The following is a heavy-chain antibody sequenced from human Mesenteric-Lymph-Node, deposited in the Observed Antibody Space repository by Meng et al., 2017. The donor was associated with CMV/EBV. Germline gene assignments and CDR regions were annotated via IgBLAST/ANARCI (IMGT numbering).Heavy chain of an antibody. Sequence: GESLKISCAASRFTFSTYWMHWVRQGPGKGLVSLAYINSDGTNTRYADSVKGRFTISRDNAKNTVYLQMNSLRAEDTAVYYCARPLSLWDYGNNKPFDFWGQGTLVTVSS. V-gene: IGHV3-74*01. D-gene: IGHD4/OR15-4a*01. CDR3: ARPLSLWDYGNNKPFDF. CDR2: INSDGTNT. J-gene: IGHJ4*02. CDR1: RFTFSTYW.